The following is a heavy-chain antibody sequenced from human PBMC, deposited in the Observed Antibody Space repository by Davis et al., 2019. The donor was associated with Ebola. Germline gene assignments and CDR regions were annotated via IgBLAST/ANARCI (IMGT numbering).Heavy chain of an antibody. CDR1: GFTFGDYA. Sequence: GESLKISCTASGFTFGDYAMSWVRQAPGKGLEWVGFIRSKAYGGTTEYAASVKGRFTISRDDSKSIAYLQMNSLKTEDTAVYHCTGLDIWGQGTMVTVSS. V-gene: IGHV3-49*04. CDR3: TGLDI. J-gene: IGHJ3*02. CDR2: IRSKAYGGTT.